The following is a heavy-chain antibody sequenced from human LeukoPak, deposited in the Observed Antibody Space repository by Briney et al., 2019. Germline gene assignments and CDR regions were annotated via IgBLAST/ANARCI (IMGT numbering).Heavy chain of an antibody. CDR1: GFTVSSNY. J-gene: IGHJ4*02. D-gene: IGHD3-3*01. V-gene: IGHV3-53*01. Sequence: GGSLRLSCAASGFTVSSNYMSWVRQAPGRGLEWVSVIYSDGSTYYADPVKGRFAISRGSSKNTLYLQMNSLRAEDTAVYYCASSFPRKTTFGVAFGYFDYWGQGTLVTVSS. CDR2: IYSDGST. CDR3: ASSFPRKTTFGVAFGYFDY.